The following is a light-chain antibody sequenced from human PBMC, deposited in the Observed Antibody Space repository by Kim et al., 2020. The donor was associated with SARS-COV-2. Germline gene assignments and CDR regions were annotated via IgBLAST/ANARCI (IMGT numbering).Light chain of an antibody. V-gene: IGLV3-1*01. CDR2: QDS. J-gene: IGLJ2*01. CDR1: KLGDKY. Sequence: ATPRKTASITCPENKLGDKYACWYQQKPGQSPVLVIYQDSKRPSGIPERFSGSNSGNTATLTISGTQAMDEADYYCQAWDSSTVVFGGGTQLTVL. CDR3: QAWDSSTVV.